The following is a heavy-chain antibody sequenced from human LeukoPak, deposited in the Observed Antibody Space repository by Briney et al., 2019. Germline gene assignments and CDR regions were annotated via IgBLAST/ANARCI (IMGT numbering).Heavy chain of an antibody. CDR2: IYYSGST. CDR3: ARHEDYYGSGSLGLFDY. CDR1: GGSISSYY. V-gene: IGHV4-59*08. J-gene: IGHJ4*02. D-gene: IGHD3-10*01. Sequence: SETLSLTCTVSGGSISSYYWSWIRQPPGKGLEWIGYIYYSGSTNYNPSLKSRVTISVDMSKNQFSLKLSSVTAADTAVYYCARHEDYYGSGSLGLFDYWGQGTLVTVSS.